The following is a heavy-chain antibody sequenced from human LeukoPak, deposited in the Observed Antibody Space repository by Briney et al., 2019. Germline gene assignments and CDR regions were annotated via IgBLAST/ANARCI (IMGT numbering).Heavy chain of an antibody. CDR3: ATYYCSTTSCYPYFFDY. CDR1: GYPFTRYG. D-gene: IGHD2-2*01. J-gene: IGHJ4*02. V-gene: IGHV1-18*01. Sequence: GASVKVSCKASGYPFTRYGISWVRQAPGQGLEWMGWINPDNGNTKYAQKFQGRVTMTTDTSTSTAHTELRSLRSDDTAVYYCATYYCSTTSCYPYFFDYWGQGTLVTVSS. CDR2: INPDNGNT.